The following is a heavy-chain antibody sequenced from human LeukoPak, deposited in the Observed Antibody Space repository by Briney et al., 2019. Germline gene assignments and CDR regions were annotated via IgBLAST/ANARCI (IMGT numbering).Heavy chain of an antibody. J-gene: IGHJ5*02. CDR1: EYSFTSYW. CDR3: ARRFKNCSSTSCYFWFDP. CDR2: IYPGDSDT. Sequence: GESLKISCKGSEYSFTSYWIGWVRQMPGKGLEWMGIIYPGDSDTRYSPSFQGQVTISADKSISTAYLQWSSLKASDTAMYYCARRFKNCSSTSCYFWFDPWGQGTLVTVSS. D-gene: IGHD2-2*01. V-gene: IGHV5-51*01.